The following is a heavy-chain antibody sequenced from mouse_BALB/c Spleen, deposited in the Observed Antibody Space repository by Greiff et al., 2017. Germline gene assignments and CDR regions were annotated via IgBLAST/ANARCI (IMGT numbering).Heavy chain of an antibody. D-gene: IGHD1-1*01. Sequence: QVQLQQSGAELMKPGASVKISCKATGYTFSSYWIEWVKQRPGHGLEWIGEILPGSGSTNYNEKFKGKATFTADTSSNTAYMQLSSLTSEDSAVYYCASRYYGSSYYAMDYWGQGTSVTVSA. J-gene: IGHJ4*01. CDR3: ASRYYGSSYYAMDY. CDR2: ILPGSGST. CDR1: GYTFSSYW. V-gene: IGHV1-9*01.